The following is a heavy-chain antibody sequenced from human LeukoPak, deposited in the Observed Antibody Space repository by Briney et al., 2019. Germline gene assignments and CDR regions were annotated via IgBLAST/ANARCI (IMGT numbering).Heavy chain of an antibody. J-gene: IGHJ4*02. V-gene: IGHV3-23*01. CDR1: GLTVSSNC. CDR2: ISGSGGST. Sequence: GGSLRLSCAASGLTVSSNCMSWVRQAPGKGLEWVSSISGSGGSTYSADSVKGRFTISRDNSKNTLYLQMNSLRAEDTAVYYCAKTGSVRGGYWGQGTLVTVSS. CDR3: AKTGSVRGGY. D-gene: IGHD3-10*01.